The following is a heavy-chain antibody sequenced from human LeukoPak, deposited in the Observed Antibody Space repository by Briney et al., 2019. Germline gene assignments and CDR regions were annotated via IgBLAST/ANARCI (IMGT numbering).Heavy chain of an antibody. V-gene: IGHV4-39*01. Sequence: SETLSLTCTVSGGSISSYYWGWIRQPPGTGLEWIGSIYYSGSTYYNPSLKSRVTISVDTSKNQFSLKLSSVTAADTAVYFCARGGRYMSASWYRSVYYYMDVWGKGTTVTVSS. CDR2: IYYSGST. CDR1: GGSISSYY. J-gene: IGHJ6*03. D-gene: IGHD6-13*01. CDR3: ARGGRYMSASWYRSVYYYMDV.